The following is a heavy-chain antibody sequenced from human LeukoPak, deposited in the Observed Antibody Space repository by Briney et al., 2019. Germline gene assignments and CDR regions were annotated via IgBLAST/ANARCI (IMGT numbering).Heavy chain of an antibody. CDR1: GHFFRSYW. CDR2: IYATGST. J-gene: IGHJ4*02. Sequence: SETLSLTCDVCGHFFRSYWWGWVRQPAGKGLEWIGRIYATGSTKFNPSLKSRLTMSMDTSTNQFSLKLTSVTAADTAVYFCARQGYTASYYFLDSWSQGILVTVSS. V-gene: IGHV4-4*07. D-gene: IGHD1-26*01. CDR3: ARQGYTASYYFLDS.